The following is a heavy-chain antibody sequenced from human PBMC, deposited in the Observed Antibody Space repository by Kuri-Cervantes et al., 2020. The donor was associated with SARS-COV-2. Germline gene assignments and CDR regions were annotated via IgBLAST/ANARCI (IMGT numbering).Heavy chain of an antibody. CDR3: AKDLGGAGTAAYDAFDI. CDR2: ISGSGGST. Sequence: ETLSLTCAASGFTFSSYAMSWVRQAPGKGLEWVSAISGSGGSTYYADSVKGRFTISRDNSKNTLYLQMNSLRAEDTAVYYCAKDLGGAGTAAYDAFDIWGQGTMVTVSS. CDR1: GFTFSSYA. D-gene: IGHD1-1*01. J-gene: IGHJ3*02. V-gene: IGHV3-23*01.